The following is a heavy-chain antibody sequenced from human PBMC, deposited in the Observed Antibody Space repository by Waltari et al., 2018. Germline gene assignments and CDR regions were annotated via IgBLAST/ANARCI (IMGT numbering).Heavy chain of an antibody. CDR2: ISWNSGSI. CDR1: GFTFVDYA. Sequence: EVQLVESGGGLVQPGRSLRLSCAASGFTFVDYAMPWVRQAPGKGLEWVSGISWNSGSIGYADSVKGRFTISRDNAKNSLYLQMNSLRAEDTALYYCAKGVGATTTLDYWGQGTLVTVSS. D-gene: IGHD1-26*01. CDR3: AKGVGATTTLDY. J-gene: IGHJ4*02. V-gene: IGHV3-9*01.